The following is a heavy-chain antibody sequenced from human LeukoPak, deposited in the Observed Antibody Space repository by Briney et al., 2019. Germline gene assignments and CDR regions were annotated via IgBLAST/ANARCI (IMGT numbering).Heavy chain of an antibody. CDR3: ARGYDFWSGYLDY. V-gene: IGHV3-7*01. J-gene: IGHJ4*02. D-gene: IGHD3-3*01. Sequence: PGGSLRLSCAASGFTVSSNYMSWVRQAPGKGLEWVANIKQDETEKYYVDSVKGRFTISRDNAKNSLYLQMDSLRAEDTALYYCARGYDFWSGYLDYWGQGTLVTVSS. CDR2: IKQDETEK. CDR1: GFTVSSNY.